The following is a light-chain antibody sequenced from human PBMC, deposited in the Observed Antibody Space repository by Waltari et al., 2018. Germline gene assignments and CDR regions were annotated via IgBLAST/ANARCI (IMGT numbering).Light chain of an antibody. CDR3: QQYNNWPPEKT. CDR2: GAS. Sequence: EIVMTQSPATLSVSPGERATLSCRASQSVSSNLACYQQKPGQAPRLLIYGASTRATGSPARFSGSVSGTEFTLTISSMQSEDFAVYYCQQYNNWPPEKTFGQGTKVEIK. J-gene: IGKJ1*01. V-gene: IGKV3-15*01. CDR1: QSVSSN.